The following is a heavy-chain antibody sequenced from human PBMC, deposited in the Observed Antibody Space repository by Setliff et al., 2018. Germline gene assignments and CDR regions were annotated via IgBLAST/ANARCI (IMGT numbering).Heavy chain of an antibody. Sequence: PSETLSLTCTVSGDSISRAKYYWSWIRQPAGKGLEWIGHIYTSWSTNYNPSLKSRVTMSVDTTKNQFSLKLTSVTAADTAVYYCARVSGFLYVDVWGKGTTVTVSS. J-gene: IGHJ6*03. D-gene: IGHD3-3*01. CDR1: GDSISRAKYY. V-gene: IGHV4-61*09. CDR3: ARVSGFLYVDV. CDR2: IYTSWST.